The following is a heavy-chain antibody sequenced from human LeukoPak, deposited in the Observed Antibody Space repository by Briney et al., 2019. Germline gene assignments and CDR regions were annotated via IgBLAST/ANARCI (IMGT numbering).Heavy chain of an antibody. CDR3: ARGLGSGYAGGMDV. Sequence: GGSLRLSCAASGFTFSSYWMSWVREAPGKGLEWVANIKQDGSEKYYVDSVKGRFTISRDNAKNSLYLQMNSLRAEDTAVYYCARGLGSGYAGGMDVWGQGTTVTVSS. D-gene: IGHD5-12*01. CDR2: IKQDGSEK. CDR1: GFTFSSYW. J-gene: IGHJ6*02. V-gene: IGHV3-7*01.